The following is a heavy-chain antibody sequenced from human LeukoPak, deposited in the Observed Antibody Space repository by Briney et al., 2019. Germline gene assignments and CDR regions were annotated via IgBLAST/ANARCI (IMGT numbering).Heavy chain of an antibody. V-gene: IGHV1-8*01. CDR3: ATLRGVVAY. CDR2: MNPNSGNT. Sequence: ASVKVSCKASGYTFTTYDINWVRQATGQGLEWMGWMNPNSGNTGYAQKFQGRVTMTRNTSINTAYMDLSSLGSEDTALYYCATLRGVVAYWGQGTLVTVAS. J-gene: IGHJ4*02. D-gene: IGHD3-10*01. CDR1: GYTFTTYD.